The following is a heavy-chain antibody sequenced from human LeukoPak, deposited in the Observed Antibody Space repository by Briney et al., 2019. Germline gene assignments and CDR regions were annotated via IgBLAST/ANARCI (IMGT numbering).Heavy chain of an antibody. Sequence: PSETLSLTCTVSGGSISSYYWSWIRQLPGKGLEWIGYIYYSGSTNYNPSLKSRVTISVDTSKNQFSLKLSSVTAADTAVYYCARGRTNGDAFDIWGQGTMVTVSS. D-gene: IGHD2-8*01. J-gene: IGHJ3*02. V-gene: IGHV4-59*01. CDR1: GGSISSYY. CDR3: ARGRTNGDAFDI. CDR2: IYYSGST.